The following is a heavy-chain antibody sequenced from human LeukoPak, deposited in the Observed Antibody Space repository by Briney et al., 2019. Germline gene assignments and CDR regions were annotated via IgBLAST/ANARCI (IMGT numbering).Heavy chain of an antibody. CDR3: AKGGYSSGWYDDY. Sequence: GALRLSCAASGFIFSSAWMTWVRQAPGKGLEWVGHIKNKTNGGTTDYAAPVKGRFIISRDDSKNTLYLQMNSLRAEDTAVYYCAKGGYSSGWYDDYWGQGTLVTVSS. D-gene: IGHD6-19*01. J-gene: IGHJ4*02. CDR2: IKNKTNGGTT. V-gene: IGHV3-15*01. CDR1: GFIFSSAW.